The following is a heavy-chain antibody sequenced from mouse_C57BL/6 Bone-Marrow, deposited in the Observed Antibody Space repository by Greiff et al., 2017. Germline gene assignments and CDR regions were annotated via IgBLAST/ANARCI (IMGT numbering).Heavy chain of an antibody. CDR1: GFTFSDYG. V-gene: IGHV5-15*01. D-gene: IGHD1-1*01. CDR2: ISNLAYSI. Sequence: EVMLVESGGGLVQPGGSLTLSCAASGFTFSDYGMAWVRQAPRKGPEWVAFISNLAYSISYADTVTGRFTISRENAKNTLYLEMSSRRSEDTAMYYCARRGYYGSFYYFDYWGQGTTLTVSS. CDR3: ARRGYYGSFYYFDY. J-gene: IGHJ2*01.